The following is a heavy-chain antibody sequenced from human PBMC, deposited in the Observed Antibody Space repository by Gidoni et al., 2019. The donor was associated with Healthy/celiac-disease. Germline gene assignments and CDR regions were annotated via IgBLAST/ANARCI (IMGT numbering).Heavy chain of an antibody. Sequence: QVQLQESGPGLVKPSQTLSLTCTVSGGSISSGGYYWSWIRQHPGKGLEWIGYIYYSGSTYYNPSLKSRVTISVDTSKNQFSLKLSSVTAADTAVYYCARGLVEGDYVLGNNWFDPWGQGTLVTVSS. J-gene: IGHJ5*02. V-gene: IGHV4-31*03. CDR2: IYYSGST. D-gene: IGHD4-17*01. CDR1: GGSISSGGYY. CDR3: ARGLVEGDYVLGNNWFDP.